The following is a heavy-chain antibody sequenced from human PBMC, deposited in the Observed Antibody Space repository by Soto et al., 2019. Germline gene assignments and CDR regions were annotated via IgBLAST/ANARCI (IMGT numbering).Heavy chain of an antibody. CDR1: GFTFSSYA. Sequence: PGGSLRLSCAASGFTFSSYAMHWVRQAPGKGLEWVAVISYDGSNKYYADSVKGRFTISRDNSKNTLYLQMNSLRAEDTAVYYCARDRVDDILTGFTNDYWGQGTLVTVSS. CDR2: ISYDGSNK. CDR3: ARDRVDDILTGFTNDY. J-gene: IGHJ4*02. D-gene: IGHD3-9*01. V-gene: IGHV3-30-3*01.